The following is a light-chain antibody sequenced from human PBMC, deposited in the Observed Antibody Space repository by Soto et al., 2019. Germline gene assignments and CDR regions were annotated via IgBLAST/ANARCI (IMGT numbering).Light chain of an antibody. Sequence: QCALTQPASVSGSPGQSITLSCTGTNSDVGYYNFVSWYQQHPGKAPKLIIYDVTNRPSGVSNRFSGSKSGNTASLTISGLQTEDEADYYCSSYTSSSTYVFGPGTKLTVL. CDR2: DVT. CDR3: SSYTSSSTYV. V-gene: IGLV2-14*03. J-gene: IGLJ1*01. CDR1: NSDVGYYNF.